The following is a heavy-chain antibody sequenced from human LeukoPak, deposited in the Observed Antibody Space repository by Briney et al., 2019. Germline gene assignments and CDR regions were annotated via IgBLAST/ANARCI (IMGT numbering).Heavy chain of an antibody. CDR1: GFTFSSYS. CDR3: ARGLTVTTSFGY. CDR2: ISSSSSYI. Sequence: GGSLRLSCAASGFTFSSYSMNWVRQAPGKGLEWVSSISSSSSYIYYADSVKGRFTISRDNAKNSLYLQMNSLRAEDTAAYYCARGLTVTTSFGYWGQGTLVTVSS. V-gene: IGHV3-21*01. J-gene: IGHJ4*02. D-gene: IGHD4-17*01.